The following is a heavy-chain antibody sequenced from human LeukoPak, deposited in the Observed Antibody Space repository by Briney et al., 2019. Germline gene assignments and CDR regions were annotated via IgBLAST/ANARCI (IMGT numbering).Heavy chain of an antibody. D-gene: IGHD5-18*01. CDR2: ISWNSGSI. CDR1: GFTFDDYA. V-gene: IGHV3-9*01. Sequence: GGSLRLSCAASGFTFDDYAMHWVRQAPGKGLEWVSGISWNSGSIGYADSVKGRFTISRDNAKNSLYLQMNSLGAEDTALYYCAKDVDTAMVTGGMDVWGQGTTVTVSS. J-gene: IGHJ6*02. CDR3: AKDVDTAMVTGGMDV.